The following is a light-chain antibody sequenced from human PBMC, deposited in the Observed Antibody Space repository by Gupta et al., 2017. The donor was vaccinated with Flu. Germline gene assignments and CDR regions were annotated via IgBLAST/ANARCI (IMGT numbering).Light chain of an antibody. V-gene: IGKV3-20*01. CDR1: ESIERNF. Sequence: GSRSWSPGGRVTRTCRGGESIERNFLVWYDQKPGKAPRVLIYGTSNRAPGIPDRFSGGGSGTDFTLTINRLEPEESGVFYCHQDKNSPYTFGQGTKVEIK. CDR3: HQDKNSPYT. CDR2: GTS. J-gene: IGKJ2*01.